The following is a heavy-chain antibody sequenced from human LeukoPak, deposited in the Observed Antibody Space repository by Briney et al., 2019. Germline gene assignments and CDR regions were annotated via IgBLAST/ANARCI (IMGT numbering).Heavy chain of an antibody. D-gene: IGHD2-15*01. Sequence: SETLSLTCTVSGGSISSGGYYWSWIRQPPGKGLEWIGYIYHSGSTYYNPSLKSRVTISVDRSRNQFSLKLSSVTAADTAVYYCARVKRGGGSYYYYMDVWGKGTTVTVSS. CDR3: ARVKRGGGSYYYYMDV. V-gene: IGHV4-30-2*01. CDR1: GGSISSGGYY. J-gene: IGHJ6*03. CDR2: IYHSGST.